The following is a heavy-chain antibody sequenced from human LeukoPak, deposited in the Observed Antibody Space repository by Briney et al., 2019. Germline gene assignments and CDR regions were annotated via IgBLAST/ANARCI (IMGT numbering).Heavy chain of an antibody. CDR3: AREFSGTSIAARVFDS. CDR2: IHTSGST. D-gene: IGHD6-6*01. J-gene: IGHJ4*02. Sequence: SETLSLTCTVSGGSITSYYWTYIRQPAGKGLEWIGRIHTSGSTNYNPSLNSRVTMSVDTSKNQFSLNLSSVTAADTAMYYCAREFSGTSIAARVFDSWGQGTLVTVSS. V-gene: IGHV4-4*07. CDR1: GGSITSYY.